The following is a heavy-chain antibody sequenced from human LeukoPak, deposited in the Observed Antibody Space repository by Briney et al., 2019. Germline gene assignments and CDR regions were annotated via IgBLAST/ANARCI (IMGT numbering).Heavy chain of an antibody. Sequence: ASVKVSCKASGYTFTSYGISWVRQAPGQGLEWMGWISAYNGNTNYAQKFQGRVTITRDTSASTAYMELSSLRSEDTAVYYCARGGSGFDYWGQGTLVTVSS. CDR1: GYTFTSYG. CDR2: ISAYNGNT. CDR3: ARGGSGFDY. V-gene: IGHV1-18*01. D-gene: IGHD6-25*01. J-gene: IGHJ4*02.